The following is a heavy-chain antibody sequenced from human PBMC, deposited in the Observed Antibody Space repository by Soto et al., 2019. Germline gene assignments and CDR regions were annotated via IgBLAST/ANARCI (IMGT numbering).Heavy chain of an antibody. J-gene: IGHJ4*02. Sequence: PETLSLTCTVSGGSISSYYWSWIRQPPGKGLEWIGYIYYSGSTNYNPSLKSRVTISVDTSKNQFSLKLSSVTAADTAVYYCAKRHRYGEYDFAYWSQGTLVTVSS. CDR3: AKRHRYGEYDFAY. D-gene: IGHD4-17*01. CDR1: GGSISSYY. CDR2: IYYSGST. V-gene: IGHV4-59*08.